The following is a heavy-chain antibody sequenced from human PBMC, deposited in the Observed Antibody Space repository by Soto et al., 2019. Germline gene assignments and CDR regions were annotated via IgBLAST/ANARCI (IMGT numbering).Heavy chain of an antibody. CDR3: ARDLRTRLWFVEKNYGMDV. D-gene: IGHD3-10*01. CDR2: ISSSSSYT. CDR1: GFTFSDYY. J-gene: IGHJ6*02. V-gene: IGHV3-11*06. Sequence: QVQLVESGGGLVKPGGSLRLSCAASGFTFSDYYMSWIRQAPGKGLEWVSYISSSSSYTNYADSVKGRFTISRDNAKNSLYLQMNGRRAEDTAVYYCARDLRTRLWFVEKNYGMDVWGQGTTVTVSS.